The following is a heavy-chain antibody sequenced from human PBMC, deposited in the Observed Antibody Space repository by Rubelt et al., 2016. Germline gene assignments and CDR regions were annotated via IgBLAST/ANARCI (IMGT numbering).Heavy chain of an antibody. D-gene: IGHD1-26*01. Sequence: GSGKGLEWVANINQDGSERNYADSVKGRFTISRDNAKNSLYLQMNSLRVVDTAVYYCARDVAEVGSTYYFDYWGQGTLVTVSS. J-gene: IGHJ4*02. CDR3: ARDVAEVGSTYYFDY. V-gene: IGHV3-7*01. CDR2: INQDGSER.